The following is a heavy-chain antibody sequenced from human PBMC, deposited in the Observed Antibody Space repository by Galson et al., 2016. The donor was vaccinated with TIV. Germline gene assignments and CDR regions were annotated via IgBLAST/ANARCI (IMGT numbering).Heavy chain of an antibody. CDR1: GFTFDDYA. V-gene: IGHV3-9*01. J-gene: IGHJ6*03. CDR2: ISWNSGST. D-gene: IGHD4-17*01. CDR3: AKGQLRAARRFYYMDV. Sequence: SLRLSCAASGFTFDDYAMHWVRQVPGKGLEWVSVISWNSGSTVYADSVKGRFTISRDDAKNSLFLQMNSLRVEDTALYYCAKGQLRAARRFYYMDVCGQGTTVTVSS.